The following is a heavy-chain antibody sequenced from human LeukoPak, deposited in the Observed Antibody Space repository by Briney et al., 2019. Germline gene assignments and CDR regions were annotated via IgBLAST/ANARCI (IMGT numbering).Heavy chain of an antibody. CDR3: ARPYYYDSAGAFDI. CDR2: IYPGDSET. J-gene: IGHJ3*02. V-gene: IGHV5-51*01. Sequence: GESLKISCKGAGYSFTSYWIAWVRQMRGKGLEWMGLIYPGDSETRYSPSFQGQVTISADKSIDTAYLQWSSLKASDTAIFYCARPYYYDSAGAFDIWGQGTVVTVSS. CDR1: GYSFTSYW. D-gene: IGHD3-22*01.